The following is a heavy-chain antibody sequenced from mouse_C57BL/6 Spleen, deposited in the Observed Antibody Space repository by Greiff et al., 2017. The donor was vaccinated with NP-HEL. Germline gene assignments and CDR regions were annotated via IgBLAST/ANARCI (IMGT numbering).Heavy chain of an antibody. Sequence: EVQGVESGGDLVKPGGSLKLSCAASGFTFSSYGMSWVRQTPDKRLEWVATISSGGGYTYYPDSVKGRFTISRDNAKNTLYLQMGSLKSEDTAMYYCAAVVATDWYFDVWGTGTTVTVSS. D-gene: IGHD1-1*01. J-gene: IGHJ1*03. CDR2: ISSGGGYT. CDR1: GFTFSSYG. CDR3: AAVVATDWYFDV. V-gene: IGHV5-6*01.